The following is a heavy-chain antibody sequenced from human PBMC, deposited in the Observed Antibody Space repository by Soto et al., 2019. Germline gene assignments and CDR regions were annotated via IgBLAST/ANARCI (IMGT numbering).Heavy chain of an antibody. J-gene: IGHJ6*02. D-gene: IGHD4-17*01. CDR2: IYYSGST. CDR3: ARVNYGNYYYYYGMDV. Sequence: PSETLSLTCNVSGGSVSSGRYYWSWIRQPPGKGLEWIGYIYYSGSTNYNPSLKSRVTISVDTSKNQFSLKLNSVTAADTAVYYCARVNYGNYYYYYGMDVWGQGTTVTVS. CDR1: GGSVSSGRYY. V-gene: IGHV4-61*01.